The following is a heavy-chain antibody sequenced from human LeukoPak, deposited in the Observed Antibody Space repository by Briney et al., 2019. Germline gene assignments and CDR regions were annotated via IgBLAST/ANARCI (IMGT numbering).Heavy chain of an antibody. CDR1: GFTFSNHW. V-gene: IGHV3-74*01. Sequence: GGSLRLSCAASGFTFSNHWMHWVRQAPGKGLMWVSRINRGGSRTDYADSVKGRFIISRDDAKNTLYLQLNSLRAEDTAMYFCARGGSDTAMAQDNWGQGTLVTVSS. D-gene: IGHD5-18*01. CDR3: ARGGSDTAMAQDN. CDR2: INRGGSRT. J-gene: IGHJ4*02.